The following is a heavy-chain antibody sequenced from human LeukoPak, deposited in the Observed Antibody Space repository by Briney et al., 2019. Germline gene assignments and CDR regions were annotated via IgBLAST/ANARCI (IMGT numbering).Heavy chain of an antibody. J-gene: IGHJ2*01. CDR2: ITWNSGTI. CDR1: GFIFDDYV. CDR3: ARDNSAWYFDL. Sequence: GGSLRLSCAASGFIFDDYVMHWVRQAPGKGLEWVSGITWNSGTIGYADSVKGRFTISRDNAKNSLYLHMNSLRAEDTALHYCARDNSAWYFDLWGRGTLVTVSS. V-gene: IGHV3-9*01. D-gene: IGHD2-15*01.